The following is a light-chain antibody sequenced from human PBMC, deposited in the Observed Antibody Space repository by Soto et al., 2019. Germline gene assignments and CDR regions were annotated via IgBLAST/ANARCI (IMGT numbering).Light chain of an antibody. CDR2: EGS. CDR1: SSDVGSYNL. V-gene: IGLV2-23*03. J-gene: IGLJ1*01. Sequence: QSALTQPASVSGSPGQSITISCTGNSSDVGSYNLVSWYQQHPGKAPKLMIYEGSQRPSGVSNRFSGSKSGNTASLTISGLQAEDEADYYCCSYAGSSTVFGTGTKLTVL. CDR3: CSYAGSSTV.